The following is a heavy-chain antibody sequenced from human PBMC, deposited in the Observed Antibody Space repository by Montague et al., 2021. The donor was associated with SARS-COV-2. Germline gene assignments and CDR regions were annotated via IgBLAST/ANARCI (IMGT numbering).Heavy chain of an antibody. D-gene: IGHD2-21*01. J-gene: IGHJ5*02. CDR2: INHSGST. CDR1: GGSFSGYY. CDR3: ARGARQGDGCRVGSFDP. V-gene: IGHV4-34*01. Sequence: SETLSLTCAVYGGSFSGYYWNWIRQPPGKGLEWIGEINHSGSTNYNPSLKGRVTMSVDTSKNQFSLKLSSVTAADTAVYYCARGARQGDGCRVGSFDPWGQGTLVTVSS.